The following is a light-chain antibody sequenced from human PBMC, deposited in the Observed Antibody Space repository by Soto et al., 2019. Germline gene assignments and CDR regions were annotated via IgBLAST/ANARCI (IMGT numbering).Light chain of an antibody. CDR1: QSVNSN. CDR2: GAS. J-gene: IGKJ1*01. CDR3: QQYNNWLWT. Sequence: EIVMTQSPATLSVSPGERATLSCRASQSVNSNLVWFQQKAGQAPRLLIYGASTRATGIPRRFSGSGFGTEFTLTISSLQSEHFAVYYCQQYNNWLWTFGQGTKVEIK. V-gene: IGKV3-15*01.